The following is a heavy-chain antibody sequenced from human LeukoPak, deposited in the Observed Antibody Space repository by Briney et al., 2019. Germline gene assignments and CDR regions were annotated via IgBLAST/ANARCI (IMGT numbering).Heavy chain of an antibody. V-gene: IGHV1-69-2*01. D-gene: IGHD1-26*01. J-gene: IGHJ3*02. CDR2: VDPEDGET. CDR3: ATVPTEWELLLENDAFDI. Sequence: ASVKVSCKVSGYTFTDYYMHWVQQAPGKGLEWMGLVDPEDGETIYAEKFQGRVTMTADTSTDTAYMELSSLRSEDTAVYYCATVPTEWELLLENDAFDIWGQGTMVTVSS. CDR1: GYTFTDYY.